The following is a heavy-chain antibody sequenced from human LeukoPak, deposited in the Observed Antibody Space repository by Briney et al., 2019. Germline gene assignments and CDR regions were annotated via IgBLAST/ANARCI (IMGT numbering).Heavy chain of an antibody. CDR3: ANEIRPNDY. D-gene: IGHD4-17*01. J-gene: IGHJ4*02. V-gene: IGHV3-23*01. Sequence: GGSLRRSCATSGFSFSSHAMTWVRQAPGKGLEWLSAISISGDDTYYADSVKGRFTISRDNSKNTLYLQMNSLSADDTAMYYCANEIRPNDYWGQGTLVTVSS. CDR1: GFSFSSHA. CDR2: ISISGDDT.